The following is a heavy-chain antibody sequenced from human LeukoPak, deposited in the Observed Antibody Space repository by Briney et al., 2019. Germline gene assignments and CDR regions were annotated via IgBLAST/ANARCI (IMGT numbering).Heavy chain of an antibody. D-gene: IGHD3-10*01. J-gene: IGHJ4*02. CDR2: IKQDGSEK. Sequence: PGGSLRLSCAASGFTFSDYWMTWVRQAPGKGLEWVANIKQDGSEKYYVDSVKGRFTISRDNAKTSLYLQMNSLRAEDTAVYYCARDRSRGWSLVSDYWGQGTLVTVSS. V-gene: IGHV3-7*01. CDR1: GFTFSDYW. CDR3: ARDRSRGWSLVSDY.